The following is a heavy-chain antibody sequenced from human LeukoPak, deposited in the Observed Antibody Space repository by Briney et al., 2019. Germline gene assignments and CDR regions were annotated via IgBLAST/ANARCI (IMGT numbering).Heavy chain of an antibody. J-gene: IGHJ6*02. D-gene: IGHD1-1*01. CDR2: INHRGST. CDR1: GGSFSGYY. V-gene: IGHV4-34*01. Sequence: PSETLSLTCAVYGGSFSGYYWSWIRQPPGKGLEWIGEINHRGSTNYNPSLKSRVTISVDTSKNQFSLKLSSVTAADTAVYYCARISRLETYYYYGMDVWGQGTTVTVSS. CDR3: ARISRLETYYYYGMDV.